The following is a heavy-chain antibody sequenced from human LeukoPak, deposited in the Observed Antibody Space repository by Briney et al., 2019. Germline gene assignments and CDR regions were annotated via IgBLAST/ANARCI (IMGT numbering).Heavy chain of an antibody. V-gene: IGHV3-13*01. Sequence: GGSLRLSCAASGFTFSSYDMHWVRQATGKGLEWVSAIGTAGDTYYPGSVKGRFTISRENAKNSLYLQMNSLRAGDTAVYYCAREISGYSCGSYGMDVWGQGTTVTVSS. D-gene: IGHD5-18*01. J-gene: IGHJ6*02. CDR3: AREISGYSCGSYGMDV. CDR2: IGTAGDT. CDR1: GFTFSSYD.